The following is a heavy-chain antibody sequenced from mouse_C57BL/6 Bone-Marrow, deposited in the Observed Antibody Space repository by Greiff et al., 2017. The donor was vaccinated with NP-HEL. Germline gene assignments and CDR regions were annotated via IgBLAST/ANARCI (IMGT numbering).Heavy chain of an antibody. V-gene: IGHV1-54*01. CDR2: INPGSGGT. D-gene: IGHD1-1*01. CDR1: GYAFTNYL. Sequence: QVQLQQSGAELVRPGTSVKVSCKASGYAFTNYLIEWVKQRPGQGLEWIGVINPGSGGTNYNEKFKGKATLTADQSSSTAYMQLSSLTSEDSAVYFCARPSYYGSSYYFDYWGQGTSLTVSS. J-gene: IGHJ2*02. CDR3: ARPSYYGSSYYFDY.